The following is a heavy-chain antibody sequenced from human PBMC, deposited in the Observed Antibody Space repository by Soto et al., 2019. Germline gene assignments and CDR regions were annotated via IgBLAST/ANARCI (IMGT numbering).Heavy chain of an antibody. Sequence: VQLVESGGGVVQPGRSLRLSCAASGFTFSTYGMHWVRQAPGKGLEWVAVISNDGSNTYYADSVKGRFTISRDNSKSTLYLLMNSLSAEDTAVSYCARDGLMGVTNLAGDWGQGPLVTVSS. J-gene: IGHJ4*02. CDR3: ARDGLMGVTNLAGD. CDR1: GFTFSTYG. CDR2: ISNDGSNT. D-gene: IGHD2-21*02. V-gene: IGHV3-30*03.